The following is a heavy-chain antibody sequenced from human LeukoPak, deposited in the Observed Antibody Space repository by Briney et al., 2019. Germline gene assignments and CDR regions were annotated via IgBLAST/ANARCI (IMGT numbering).Heavy chain of an antibody. V-gene: IGHV3-30*04. J-gene: IGHJ4*02. CDR2: ISYDGSNK. Sequence: PGRSLRLSCAASGFTFSSYAMHWVRQAPGKGLEWVAVISYDGSNKYYADSVKGRFTISRDNSKNTLYLQMNSLRAEDTAVYYCARGGVDSSSLDYWGQGTLVTVSS. D-gene: IGHD6-13*01. CDR3: ARGGVDSSSLDY. CDR1: GFTFSSYA.